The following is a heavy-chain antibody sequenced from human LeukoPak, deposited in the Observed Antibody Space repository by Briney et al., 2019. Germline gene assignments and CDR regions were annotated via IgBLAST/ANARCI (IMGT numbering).Heavy chain of an antibody. D-gene: IGHD5-24*01. CDR3: ARQNIGGLQLTGEDYYYYMDV. CDR2: IYYSGST. V-gene: IGHV4-39*01. J-gene: IGHJ6*03. Sequence: TSETLSLTCTVSGGSISSSSYYWGWIRQPPGKGLEWIGSIYYSGSTYYNPSLKSRVTISVDTSKNQFSLKLSSVTAADTAVYYCARQNIGGLQLTGEDYYYYMDVWGKGTTVTISS. CDR1: GGSISSSSYY.